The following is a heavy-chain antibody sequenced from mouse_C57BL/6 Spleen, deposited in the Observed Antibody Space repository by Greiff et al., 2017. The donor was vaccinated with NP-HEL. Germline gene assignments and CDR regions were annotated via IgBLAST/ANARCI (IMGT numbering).Heavy chain of an antibody. CDR3: ARDYGSSYGFAY. D-gene: IGHD1-1*01. Sequence: VHVKQSVAELVRPGASVKLSCTASGFNIKNTYMHWVKQRPEQGLEWIGRIDPANGNTKYAPKFQGKATITADTSSNTAYLQLSSLTSEDTAIYSCARDYGSSYGFAYWGQGTLVTVSA. V-gene: IGHV14-3*01. CDR2: IDPANGNT. CDR1: GFNIKNTY. J-gene: IGHJ3*01.